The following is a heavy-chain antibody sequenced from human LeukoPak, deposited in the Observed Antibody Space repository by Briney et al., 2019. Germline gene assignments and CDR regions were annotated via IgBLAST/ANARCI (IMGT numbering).Heavy chain of an antibody. CDR2: ISTYNGNT. D-gene: IGHD6-13*01. Sequence: ASVRVSCKTSGYTFTNYGISWVRQAPGLGLEWMGWISTYNGNTNYAQKVQGRVTMTTDTSTSTAYMELRSLRFDDTAVYYCARDQSVRLLQTSSTYFKHVFAIWGQGSMVTVSS. J-gene: IGHJ3*02. V-gene: IGHV1-18*01. CDR1: GYTFTNYG. CDR3: ARDQSVRLLQTSSTYFKHVFAI.